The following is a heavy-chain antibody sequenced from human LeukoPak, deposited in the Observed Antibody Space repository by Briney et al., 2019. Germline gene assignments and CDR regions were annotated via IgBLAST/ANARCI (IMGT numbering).Heavy chain of an antibody. D-gene: IGHD2-2*01. J-gene: IGHJ4*02. CDR2: IWYDGSNK. CDR1: GLTFRSYG. CDR3: ARRYQLLFDY. Sequence: GGSLRLSCAASGLTFRSYGMHWVRQAPGKGLEWVAVIWYDGSNKDYADSVKGRFTISRDNSKNTLYLQMNSLRAEDTAMYYCARRYQLLFDYWGQGTLVTVSS. V-gene: IGHV3-33*01.